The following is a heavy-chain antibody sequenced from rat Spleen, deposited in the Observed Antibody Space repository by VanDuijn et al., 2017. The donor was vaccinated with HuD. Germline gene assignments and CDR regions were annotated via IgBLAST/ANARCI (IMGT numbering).Heavy chain of an antibody. CDR1: GFTFSNYD. CDR3: TRRGYLSDWYFDF. CDR2: ISYDGSST. J-gene: IGHJ1*01. Sequence: EVQLVESGGGLVQPGSPLKLSCAASGFTFSNYDMAWVRQAPTKGLEWVASISYDGSSTYYRDSVKGRFTISRDNARSTLNLHMDSLRSGDSAIYYCTRRGYLSDWYFDFWGPGTMVTVSS. D-gene: IGHD4-4*01. V-gene: IGHV5-29*01.